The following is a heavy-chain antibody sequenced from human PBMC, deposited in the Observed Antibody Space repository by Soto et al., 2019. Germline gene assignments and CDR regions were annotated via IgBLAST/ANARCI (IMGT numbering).Heavy chain of an antibody. Sequence: PGGSLRLSCAASGFTFSDYYMSWIRQAPGKGLEWVSAISGSGGSTYYADSVKGRFTISRDNSKNTLYLQMNSLRAEDTAVYYCAKDGPLSLLLPHYWGQGTLVTVSS. J-gene: IGHJ4*02. CDR1: GFTFSDYY. D-gene: IGHD3-22*01. V-gene: IGHV3-23*01. CDR3: AKDGPLSLLLPHY. CDR2: ISGSGGST.